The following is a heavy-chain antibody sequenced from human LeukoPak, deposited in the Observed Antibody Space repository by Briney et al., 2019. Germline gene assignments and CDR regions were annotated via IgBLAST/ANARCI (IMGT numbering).Heavy chain of an antibody. CDR3: ARGVITMVRRTPYFDY. CDR1: GGSISSYY. CDR2: IYYSGST. V-gene: IGHV4-59*01. Sequence: PSDTLSLTCTVSGGSISSYYWSWIRQPPGKGLEWIGYIYYSGSTNYNPSLKSRVTISVDTSKNRFSLKLSSVTAADTAVYYCARGVITMVRRTPYFDYWGQGTLVTVSS. J-gene: IGHJ4*02. D-gene: IGHD3-10*01.